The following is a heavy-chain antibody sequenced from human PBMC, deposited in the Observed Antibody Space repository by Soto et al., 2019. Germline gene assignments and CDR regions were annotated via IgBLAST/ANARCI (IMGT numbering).Heavy chain of an antibody. Sequence: SETLSLTCTVSGGSISSSSYYWGWIRQPPGKGLEWIGSIYYSGSTYYNPSPKSRVTISADTSKNQFSLMLGSVTAADTAVYYCARHTDYGDRPDAFDIWGQGTMVTVSS. J-gene: IGHJ3*02. CDR1: GGSISSSSYY. D-gene: IGHD4-17*01. V-gene: IGHV4-39*01. CDR3: ARHTDYGDRPDAFDI. CDR2: IYYSGST.